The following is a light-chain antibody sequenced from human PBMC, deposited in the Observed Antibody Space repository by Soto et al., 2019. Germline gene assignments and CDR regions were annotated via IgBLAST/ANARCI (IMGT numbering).Light chain of an antibody. Sequence: QSALTQPASVSGSPGQSITISYAGTSSDVGGYNYVSWYQQHPGKAPKLMIYDVSNRPSGVSNRFSGSKSGNTASLTISGLQAEDEADYYCSSYTSSSGVFGTGTKVTVL. CDR3: SSYTSSSGV. V-gene: IGLV2-14*01. J-gene: IGLJ1*01. CDR1: SSDVGGYNY. CDR2: DVS.